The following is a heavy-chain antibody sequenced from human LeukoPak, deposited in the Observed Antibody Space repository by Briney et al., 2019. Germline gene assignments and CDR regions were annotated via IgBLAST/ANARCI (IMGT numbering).Heavy chain of an antibody. CDR1: GYTFTSYD. CDR3: ARGYSYGYDWFDP. J-gene: IGHJ5*02. Sequence: ASVKVSSTASGYTFTSYDINWVRQATGQGLEWMGWMNPNSGNTGYAQKFQGRVTMTRNTSISTPYMELRSLRSEDTAVYYCARGYSYGYDWFDPWGQGTLVTVSS. CDR2: MNPNSGNT. D-gene: IGHD5-18*01. V-gene: IGHV1-8*01.